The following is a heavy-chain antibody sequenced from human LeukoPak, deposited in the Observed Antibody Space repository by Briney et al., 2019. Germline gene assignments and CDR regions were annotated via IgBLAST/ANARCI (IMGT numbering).Heavy chain of an antibody. J-gene: IGHJ4*02. D-gene: IGHD1-20*01. Sequence: PGGSLRLSCAASGFTFSDYYMSWTRQAPGKGLEWVSYISSSSSYTNYADSVKGRFTISRDNAKNSLYLQMNSLRAEDTAVYYCARDLGGGNWNDFDYWGQGTLVTVSS. CDR3: ARDLGGGNWNDFDY. CDR1: GFTFSDYY. CDR2: ISSSSSYT. V-gene: IGHV3-11*05.